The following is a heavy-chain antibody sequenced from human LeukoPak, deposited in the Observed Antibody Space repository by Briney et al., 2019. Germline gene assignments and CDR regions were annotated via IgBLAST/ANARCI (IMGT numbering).Heavy chain of an antibody. D-gene: IGHD3-22*01. Sequence: SETLSLTCTVSGGSVSSGSYYWSWVRQPPGKGLEWIGYIYYSGSTTYNPSLKSRVTISVDTSKNQFSLKLSSVTAADTAVYYCARDQNEYYYDSSGYSLWGQGTLVTISS. CDR3: ARDQNEYYYDSSGYSL. V-gene: IGHV4-61*01. CDR2: IYYSGST. J-gene: IGHJ4*02. CDR1: GGSVSSGSYY.